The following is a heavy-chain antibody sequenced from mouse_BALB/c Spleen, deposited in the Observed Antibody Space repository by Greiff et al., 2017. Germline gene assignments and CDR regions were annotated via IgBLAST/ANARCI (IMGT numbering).Heavy chain of an antibody. D-gene: IGHD1-3*01. CDR2: IYPGSGST. CDR3: ASNYPYAMDY. J-gene: IGHJ4*01. V-gene: IGHV1-81*01. Sequence: QVQLQQSGPELVKPGASVKMSCKASGYTFTDYVISWVKQRTGQGLEWIGEIYPGSGSTYYNEKFKGKATLTADKSSNTAHMQLSSLTSEDSAVYFCASNYPYAMDYWGQGTSVTVSS. CDR1: GYTFTDYV.